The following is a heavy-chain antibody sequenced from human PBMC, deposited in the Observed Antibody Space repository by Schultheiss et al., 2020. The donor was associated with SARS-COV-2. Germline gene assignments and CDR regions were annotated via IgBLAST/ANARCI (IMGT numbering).Heavy chain of an antibody. D-gene: IGHD1-1*01. Sequence: SQTLSLTCTVSGGSISSSSYYWGWIRQPPGKGLEWIGSIYHSGSTYYNPSLKSRVTISVDTSKNQFSLKLSSVTAADTAVYYCGRDKSGTEYNWFDPWGQGTLVTVSS. CDR3: GRDKSGTEYNWFDP. CDR2: IYHSGST. J-gene: IGHJ5*02. V-gene: IGHV4-39*07. CDR1: GGSISSSSYY.